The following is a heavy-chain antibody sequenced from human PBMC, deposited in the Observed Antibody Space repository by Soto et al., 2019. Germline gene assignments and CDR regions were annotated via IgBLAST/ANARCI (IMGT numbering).Heavy chain of an antibody. CDR2: ISGSGGST. Sequence: EVQLLESGGGLVQPGGSLRLSCAASGFTFSSYAMSWVRQAPGKGLEWVSAISGSGGSTYYADSVKGRFTISRDNSKNTLDLQMNSLRAEDTAVYYCAKAEMATPHFDYWGQGTLVTVSS. V-gene: IGHV3-23*01. CDR1: GFTFSSYA. D-gene: IGHD5-12*01. CDR3: AKAEMATPHFDY. J-gene: IGHJ4*02.